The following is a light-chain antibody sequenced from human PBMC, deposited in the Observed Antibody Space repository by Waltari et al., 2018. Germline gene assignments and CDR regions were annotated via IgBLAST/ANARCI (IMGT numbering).Light chain of an antibody. Sequence: EILMTQSPATLSVSPGESAALSCRASQSINRNLAWYQQKPGQAPRLLIYGASIRATGSPARFSGSGSGTEFTLIISSLQSEDFAVYCCQQYHDWSPLTFGPGTKVDIK. J-gene: IGKJ3*01. V-gene: IGKV3-15*01. CDR2: GAS. CDR3: QQYHDWSPLT. CDR1: QSINRN.